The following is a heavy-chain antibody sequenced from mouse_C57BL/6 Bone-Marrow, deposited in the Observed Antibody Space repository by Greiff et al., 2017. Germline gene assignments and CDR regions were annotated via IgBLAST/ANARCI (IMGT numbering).Heavy chain of an antibody. CDR3: ARVGAYYRDFDY. V-gene: IGHV1-81*01. CDR1: GYTFTSYG. D-gene: IGHD2-14*01. CDR2: IYPRSGNT. Sequence: QVQLKASGAELARPGASVKLSCKASGYTFTSYGISWVKQRTGQGLEWIGEIYPRSGNTYYNEKFKGKATLTADKSSSTAYMELRSLTSEDSAVYCCARVGAYYRDFDYWGQGTTLTVSS. J-gene: IGHJ2*01.